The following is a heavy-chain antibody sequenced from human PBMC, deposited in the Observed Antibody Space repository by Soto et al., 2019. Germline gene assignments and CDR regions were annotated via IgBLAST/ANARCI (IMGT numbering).Heavy chain of an antibody. D-gene: IGHD5-12*01. CDR3: ARGVRMATINLDYYYGMDV. CDR1: GYTFTSYG. J-gene: IGHJ6*02. V-gene: IGHV1-18*01. CDR2: ISAYNGNT. Sequence: QVQLVQSGAEVKKPGASVKVSCKASGYTFTSYGISWVRQAPGQGLEWMGWISAYNGNTNYAQKLQGRVTMTTDTCTSTAYMELRSLRSDDTAVYYCARGVRMATINLDYYYGMDVWGQGTTVTVSS.